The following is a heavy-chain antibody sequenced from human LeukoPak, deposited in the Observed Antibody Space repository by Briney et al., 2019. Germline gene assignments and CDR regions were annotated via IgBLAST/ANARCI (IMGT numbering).Heavy chain of an antibody. V-gene: IGHV4-59*01. D-gene: IGHD1-26*01. CDR2: IYASGST. CDR1: GGSFSSYY. CDR3: ARGGIVGATRGDAFDI. J-gene: IGHJ3*02. Sequence: SETLSLTCTVSGGSFSSYYWSWIRQPPGKGLEWIGYIYASGSTNYNPSLKSRVTISVDTSKNQFSLKVNSVTAADTAVYYCARGGIVGATRGDAFDIWGQGTMVTVSS.